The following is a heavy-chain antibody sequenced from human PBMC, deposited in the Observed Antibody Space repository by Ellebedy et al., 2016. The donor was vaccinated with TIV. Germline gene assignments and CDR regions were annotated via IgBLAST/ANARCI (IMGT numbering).Heavy chain of an antibody. CDR3: ARAGSSGYYPDY. V-gene: IGHV3-11*04. CDR2: ISSSGSTI. CDR1: GFTFSDYY. Sequence: PGGSLRLSCAASGFTFSDYYMSWIRQAPGKGLEWVSYISSSGSTIYYADSVKGRFTISRDNSKNTLYLQMNSLRAEDTAVYYCARAGSSGYYPDYWGQGTQVTVSS. J-gene: IGHJ4*02. D-gene: IGHD3-22*01.